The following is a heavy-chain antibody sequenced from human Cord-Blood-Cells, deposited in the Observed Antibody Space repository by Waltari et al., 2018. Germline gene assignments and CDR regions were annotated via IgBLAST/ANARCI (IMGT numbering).Heavy chain of an antibody. V-gene: IGHV3-21*01. Sequence: EVQLVESGGGLVKPGGSLRLSCAASGFTFSSYSMNWVRQAPGKGLEWVSSISSSSSYIYYADSVKGRFTISRDNAKNSLYLQMNSLRAEDTAVYYCARGFGYSYGTGGDYWGQGTLVTVSS. D-gene: IGHD5-18*01. J-gene: IGHJ4*02. CDR1: GFTFSSYS. CDR2: ISSSSSYI. CDR3: ARGFGYSYGTGGDY.